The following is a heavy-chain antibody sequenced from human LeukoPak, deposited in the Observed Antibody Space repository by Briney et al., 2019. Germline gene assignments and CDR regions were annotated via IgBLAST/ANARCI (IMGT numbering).Heavy chain of an antibody. Sequence: PSETLSLTCTVSGGSISSYYWSWIRQPPGKGLEWIGYIYYSGSTNYNPSLKSRVTISVDTSKNQFSLKLSSVTAADAAVYYCARLRLSDFWSGYYIYPYYYYMDVWGKGTTVTVSS. CDR1: GGSISSYY. CDR3: ARLRLSDFWSGYYIYPYYYYMDV. CDR2: IYYSGST. D-gene: IGHD3-3*01. V-gene: IGHV4-59*01. J-gene: IGHJ6*03.